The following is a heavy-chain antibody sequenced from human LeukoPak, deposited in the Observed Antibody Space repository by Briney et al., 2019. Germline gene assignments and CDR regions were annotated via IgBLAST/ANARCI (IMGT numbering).Heavy chain of an antibody. CDR1: GGSISSSLYF. V-gene: IGHV4-39*07. CDR2: IYYTGTT. CDR3: ASKSFGVAPGAFDI. J-gene: IGHJ3*02. D-gene: IGHD3-3*01. Sequence: SETLSLTCSVSGGSISSSLYFWGWIRQPPGKGLEWIGNIYYTGTTYYKPSFNSRVTILVDTSKNQFSLKLRSVTAADTAVYYCASKSFGVAPGAFDIWGQGTMVTVSS.